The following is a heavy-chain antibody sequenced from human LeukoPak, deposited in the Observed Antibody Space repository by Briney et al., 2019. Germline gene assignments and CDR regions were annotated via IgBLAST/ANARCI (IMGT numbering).Heavy chain of an antibody. J-gene: IGHJ4*01. CDR2: ISGSGANT. Sequence: PGGSLRLSCAASGFTFSTSWMHWVRQAPGKGLEWVSVISGSGANTYYADSVKGRFTISRDNSKNTLYLQMNSLRAEDTAVYSCAKVGRGFGRKEDFD. D-gene: IGHD2-15*01. V-gene: IGHV3-23*01. CDR3: AKVGRGFGRKEDFD. CDR1: GFTFSTSW.